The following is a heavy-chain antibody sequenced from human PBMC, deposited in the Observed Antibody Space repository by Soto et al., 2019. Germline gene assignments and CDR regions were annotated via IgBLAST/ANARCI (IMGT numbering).Heavy chain of an antibody. J-gene: IGHJ2*01. D-gene: IGHD4-17*01. Sequence: ASVKVSCKASGYTFTSYYMHWVRQAPGQGLEWLGWMNPSDGNTSYAPKFRGRVTMNRDTSITTVYLELTSLRADDSAVYYCVRDGGPLGDANFHFDIWGRGTLVTVSS. CDR2: MNPSDGNT. CDR3: VRDGGPLGDANFHFDI. CDR1: GYTFTSYY. V-gene: IGHV1-46*01.